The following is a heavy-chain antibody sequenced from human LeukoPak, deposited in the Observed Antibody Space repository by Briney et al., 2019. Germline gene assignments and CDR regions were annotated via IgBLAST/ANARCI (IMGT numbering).Heavy chain of an antibody. D-gene: IGHD2-2*02. CDR2: ISSSGSTI. Sequence: GGSLRLSCAASGFTFSDYYMSWIRQAPGKGLEWVSYISSSGSTIYYADSVKGRFTISRDNAKNSLYLQMNSLRAEDTAVYYCAREEVGCSSTSCYNCFDYWGQGTLVTVSS. CDR1: GFTFSDYY. J-gene: IGHJ4*02. CDR3: AREEVGCSSTSCYNCFDY. V-gene: IGHV3-11*01.